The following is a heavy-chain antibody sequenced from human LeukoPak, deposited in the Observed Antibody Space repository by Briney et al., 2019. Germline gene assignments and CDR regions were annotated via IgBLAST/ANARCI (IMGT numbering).Heavy chain of an antibody. J-gene: IGHJ4*02. CDR3: ARVRQPRDYYLDY. D-gene: IGHD3-10*01. CDR2: INPNSGGT. CDR1: GYTFTGYY. Sequence: GASVKVSCKASGYTFTGYYMHWVRQAPGQGLEWMGWINPNSGGTNYAQKFQGRVTMTRDTSISTAYMELSRLRSDDTAVYYCARVRQPRDYYLDYWGQGTLVTVSS. V-gene: IGHV1-2*02.